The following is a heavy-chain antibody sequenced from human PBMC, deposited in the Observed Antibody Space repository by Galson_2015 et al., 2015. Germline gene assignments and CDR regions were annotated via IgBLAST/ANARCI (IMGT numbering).Heavy chain of an antibody. J-gene: IGHJ4*02. CDR3: AREAHYYDSSGYDHYKFVY. V-gene: IGHV4-59*01. Sequence: NYNPSLKRRVALSVDTSKNQFSLQLSSVTAADTAVYYCAREAHYYDSSGYDHYKFVYWGQGTLVTVSS. D-gene: IGHD3-22*01.